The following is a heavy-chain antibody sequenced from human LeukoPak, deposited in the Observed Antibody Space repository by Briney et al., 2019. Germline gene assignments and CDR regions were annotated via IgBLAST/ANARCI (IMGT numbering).Heavy chain of an antibody. D-gene: IGHD3-9*01. CDR3: AKEVDKDILTGYWYYFDY. V-gene: IGHV3-30*18. Sequence: PGGSLRLSCAASGFTFDDHGMHWVRQAPGKGLEWVAVISYDGSNKYYADSVKGRFTISRDNSKNTLYLQMNSLRAEDTAVYYCAKEVDKDILTGYWYYFDYWGQGTLVTVSS. CDR1: GFTFDDHG. J-gene: IGHJ4*02. CDR2: ISYDGSNK.